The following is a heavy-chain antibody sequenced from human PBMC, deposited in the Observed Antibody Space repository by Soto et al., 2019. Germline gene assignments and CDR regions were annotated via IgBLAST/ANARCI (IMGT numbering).Heavy chain of an antibody. D-gene: IGHD2-15*01. Sequence: WGSLRLSCSSSVFTFISYAMSWFRQAPGKGLEWVSAISGSGGSTYYADSVKGRFTISRDNSKNTLYLQMNSLRAEDTAVYYCAKTTIVDIWGQGKMVTVSS. CDR1: VFTFISYA. CDR3: AKTTIVDI. CDR2: ISGSGGST. J-gene: IGHJ3*02. V-gene: IGHV3-23*01.